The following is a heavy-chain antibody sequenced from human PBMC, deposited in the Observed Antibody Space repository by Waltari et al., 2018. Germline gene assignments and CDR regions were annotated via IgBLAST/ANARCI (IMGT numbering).Heavy chain of an antibody. CDR1: GGSISSSSYY. Sequence: QLQLQESGPGLVKPSETLSITCTVSGGSISSSSYYWGWVRQSPGKGLEWIGGIYYSGSTYYNPTLKSRVTISGDTSKNQFSLKLSSVTAADTAVYYCARHWKKSGYRFDPWGQGTLVTVSS. D-gene: IGHD5-12*01. CDR2: IYYSGST. CDR3: ARHWKKSGYRFDP. J-gene: IGHJ5*02. V-gene: IGHV4-39*01.